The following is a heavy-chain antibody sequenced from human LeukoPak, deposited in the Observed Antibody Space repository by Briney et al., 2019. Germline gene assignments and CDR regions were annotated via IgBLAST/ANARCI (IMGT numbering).Heavy chain of an antibody. CDR1: GGSFSNYA. D-gene: IGHD3-9*01. CDR3: ASGIYYELLRGVYTPWAY. V-gene: IGHV1-69*05. J-gene: IGHJ4*02. Sequence: GSSVKVSFKASGGSFSNYAISWVRQAPGQGLEWMGGIIPMYGTLNYAQEFQGRVTITTDESTTTAYMELSSLRSEDTAVFYCASGIYYELLRGVYTPWAYWGQGTLVTVSS. CDR2: IIPMYGTL.